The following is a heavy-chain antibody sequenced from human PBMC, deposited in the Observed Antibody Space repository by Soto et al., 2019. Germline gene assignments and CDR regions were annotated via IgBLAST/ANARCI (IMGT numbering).Heavy chain of an antibody. CDR2: VSHRGST. Sequence: SETLSLTCAVHGGSFTGYYGCWIRQSPGKGLEWIGEVSHRGSTNYNPSLKSRVTISIDTSKNQFFLKLNSVTAADTAVYYCARVPSPWGQGTLVTVSS. J-gene: IGHJ5*02. CDR3: ARVPSP. CDR1: GGSFTGYY. V-gene: IGHV4-34*01.